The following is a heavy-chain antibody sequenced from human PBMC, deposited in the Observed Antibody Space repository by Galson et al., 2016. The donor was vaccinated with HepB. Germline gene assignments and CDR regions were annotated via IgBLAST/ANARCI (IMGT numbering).Heavy chain of an antibody. V-gene: IGHV3-7*03. CDR2: INKDGSEK. CDR1: GFTFSSYW. Sequence: SLRLSCAASGFTFSSYWMSWVRRAPGKGLEWVANINKDGSEKYYVDSVKGRFTISRDNARNSLYLQMNSLRAEDTAVYYCARDPVQDFDYWGQGILVTVSS. CDR3: ARDPVQDFDY. J-gene: IGHJ4*02. D-gene: IGHD4-17*01.